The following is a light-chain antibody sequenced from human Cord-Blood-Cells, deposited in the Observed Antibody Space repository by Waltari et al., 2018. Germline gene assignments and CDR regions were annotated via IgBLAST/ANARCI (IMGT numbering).Light chain of an antibody. CDR3: QQYNSYSPT. CDR2: KAS. Sequence: AIRITQSPSSLSASTGDRVTITCRASQGISSYLAWYQQKPGKAPKLLIYKASSLESGVPSRFSGSGSGTEFTLTISSLQPDDFATYYCQQYNSYSPTFGQGTKVEIK. V-gene: IGKV1-8*01. J-gene: IGKJ1*01. CDR1: QGISSY.